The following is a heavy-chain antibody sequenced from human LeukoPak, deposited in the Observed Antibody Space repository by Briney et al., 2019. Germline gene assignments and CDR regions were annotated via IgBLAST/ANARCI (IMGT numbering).Heavy chain of an antibody. J-gene: IGHJ6*02. V-gene: IGHV1-18*01. CDR3: ARGGPAAGTVDYYGMDV. Sequence: GASVKVSCKASGYTFTSYGISWVRQAPGQGLEWMGWISAYNGNTNYAQKFQGRVTMTTDTSTSTAYMELRSLRSDDTAVYYCARGGPAAGTVDYYGMDVWGQGTTVTVSS. CDR2: ISAYNGNT. CDR1: GYTFTSYG. D-gene: IGHD6-13*01.